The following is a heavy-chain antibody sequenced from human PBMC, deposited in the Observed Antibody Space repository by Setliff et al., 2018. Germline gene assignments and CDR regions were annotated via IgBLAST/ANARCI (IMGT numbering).Heavy chain of an antibody. D-gene: IGHD2-21*02. CDR1: GASISSSSVNNF. V-gene: IGHV4-31*02. J-gene: IGHJ4*02. CDR2: MNYGGTA. CDR3: ARGFDVCGGGACYTDGPYYFDY. Sequence: SETLSLTCTVSGASISSSSVNNFWTWIRQLPGKGLEWIGYMNYGGTAYYNPSLKSRVTISVDRSKNQFSLKLSSVAAADTAVYYCARGFDVCGGGACYTDGPYYFDYWGLGTLVTVSS.